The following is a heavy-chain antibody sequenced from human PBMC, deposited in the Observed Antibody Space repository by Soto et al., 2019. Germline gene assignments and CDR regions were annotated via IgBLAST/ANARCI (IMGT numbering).Heavy chain of an antibody. Sequence: SETLSLTCAVYGGSFSGYYWSWIRQPPGKGLEWIGEINHSGSTNYNPSLKSRVTISVDTPKNQFSLKLSSVTAADTAVYYRARIGTTYSVYYYYYIDVWGKGTTVTVSS. CDR1: GGSFSGYY. D-gene: IGHD1-7*01. CDR2: INHSGST. V-gene: IGHV4-34*01. J-gene: IGHJ6*03. CDR3: ARIGTTYSVYYYYYIDV.